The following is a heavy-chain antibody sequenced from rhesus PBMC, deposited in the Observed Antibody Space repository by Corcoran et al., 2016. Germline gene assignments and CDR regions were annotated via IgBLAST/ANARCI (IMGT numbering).Heavy chain of an antibody. J-gene: IGHJ5-2*02. D-gene: IGHD3-3*01. Sequence: QVQLQESGPGLVKPSVTLSAICAVSGYFISSADFGIRNRQPPGKVLGGIGYITYSGNTRYNSSLTSRVTISRDTSKSQFSLKLGCVTAADTDVYYCARGEIFGLVRFRYNSLDVWGRGVLVTVS. CDR3: ARGEIFGLVRFRYNSLDV. V-gene: IGHV4-122*02. CDR1: GYFISSADFG. CDR2: ITYSGNT.